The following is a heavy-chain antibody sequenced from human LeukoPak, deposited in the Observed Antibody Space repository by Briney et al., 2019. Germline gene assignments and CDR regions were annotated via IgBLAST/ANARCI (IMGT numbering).Heavy chain of an antibody. D-gene: IGHD2-15*01. Sequence: GGSLRLSCAASGFTLSSYWMSWVRQAPGKGLEWVANIKQDGSEKYYVDSVKGRFTISRDNAKNSLYLQMNSLRAEDTAVYYCARAGRASAAYWGQGTLVTVSS. CDR1: GFTLSSYW. V-gene: IGHV3-7*04. CDR3: ARAGRASAAY. CDR2: IKQDGSEK. J-gene: IGHJ4*02.